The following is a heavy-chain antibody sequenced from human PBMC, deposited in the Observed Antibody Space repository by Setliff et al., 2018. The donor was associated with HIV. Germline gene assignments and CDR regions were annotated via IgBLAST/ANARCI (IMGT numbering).Heavy chain of an antibody. CDR1: GGSISSYY. CDR3: ARGLRGYGEIRYFFYYYYMDV. D-gene: IGHD3-9*01. CDR2: IYYSGST. J-gene: IGHJ6*03. Sequence: PSETLSLTCTVSGGSISSYYWSWIRQHPGKGLEWIGYIYYSGSTNYNPSLKSRVTISVDTSKNQFSLKLSSVTAANTAVYYCARGLRGYGEIRYFFYYYYMDVWGKGTTVTVSS. V-gene: IGHV4-59*08.